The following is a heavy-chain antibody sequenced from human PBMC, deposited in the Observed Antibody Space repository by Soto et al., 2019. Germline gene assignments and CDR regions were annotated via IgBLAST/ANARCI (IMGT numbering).Heavy chain of an antibody. D-gene: IGHD4-17*01. CDR1: GYTITGYY. J-gene: IGHJ4*02. CDR2: LNPNSGGT. CDR3: ARDRGNYGGNSALDY. V-gene: IGHV1-2*04. Sequence: QVQLVQSGAEVKKPGASVKVSCKASGYTITGYYMHWVRQAPGQGHEWMEWLNPNSGGTNYAQKSQGWFPRTRYTSISTAHMGLSSLRSDDTVVYYCARDRGNYGGNSALDYWGQGTLVTVSS.